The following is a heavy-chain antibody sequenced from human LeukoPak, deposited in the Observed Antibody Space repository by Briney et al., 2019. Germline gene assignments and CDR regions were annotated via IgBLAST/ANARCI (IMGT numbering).Heavy chain of an antibody. CDR3: AREEHGGKDAFDI. V-gene: IGHV3-66*01. Sequence: GSLSFPCSAIGVTFISNYMSWVRRAPGRGREWCSVVYSGGSTYYADPAKDRCTIFRDDSKNTLHLQMNSLRAEDTAVYYCAREEHGGKDAFDIWGQGTMVTVSS. CDR2: VYSGGST. D-gene: IGHD4-23*01. J-gene: IGHJ3*02. CDR1: GVTFISNY.